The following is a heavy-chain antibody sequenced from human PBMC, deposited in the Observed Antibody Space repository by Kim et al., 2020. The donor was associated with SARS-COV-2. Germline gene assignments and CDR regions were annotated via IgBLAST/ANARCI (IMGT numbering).Heavy chain of an antibody. J-gene: IGHJ5*02. V-gene: IGHV1-24*01. Sequence: QNVQGRVTMTEDTSTDTAYMELSSLRSEDTAVYYCATAAVAGTLSWFDPWGQGTLVTVSS. CDR3: ATAAVAGTLSWFDP. D-gene: IGHD6-19*01.